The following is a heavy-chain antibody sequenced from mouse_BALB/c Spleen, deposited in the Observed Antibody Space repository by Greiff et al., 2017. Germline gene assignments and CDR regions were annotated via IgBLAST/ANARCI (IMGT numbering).Heavy chain of an antibody. CDR3: TRKFTTAPWFAY. Sequence: EVQLQQSGTVLARPGASVKMSCKASGYTFTSYWMHWVKQRPGQGLEWIGAIYPGNSDTSYNQKFKGKAKLTAVTSTSTAYMELSSLTNEDSAVYYCTRKFTTAPWFAYWGQGTLVTVSA. CDR2: IYPGNSDT. J-gene: IGHJ3*01. CDR1: GYTFTSYW. D-gene: IGHD1-2*01. V-gene: IGHV1-5*01.